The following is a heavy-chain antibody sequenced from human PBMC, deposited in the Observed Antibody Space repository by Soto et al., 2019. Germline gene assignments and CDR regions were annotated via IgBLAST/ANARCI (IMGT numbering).Heavy chain of an antibody. CDR2: ISYDGGNK. D-gene: IGHD4-17*01. CDR3: AKDKATVTTLSGMDV. J-gene: IGHJ6*02. V-gene: IGHV3-30*18. CDR1: GFTFSSYG. Sequence: GGSLRLSCAASGFTFSSYGMHWVRQAPGKGLEWVAVISYDGGNKYYADSVKGRFTISRDNSKNTLYLQMNSLRAEDTAVYYCAKDKATVTTLSGMDVWGQGTTVTVSS.